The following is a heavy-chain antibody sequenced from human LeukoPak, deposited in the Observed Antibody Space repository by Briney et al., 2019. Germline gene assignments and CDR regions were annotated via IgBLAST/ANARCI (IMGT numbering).Heavy chain of an antibody. J-gene: IGHJ4*02. V-gene: IGHV3-30*03. Sequence: GASLRLSCAASGFTFSSYGMYWVRQAPGKGLEWVAVISYDGSNKYYADSVKGRFTISRDNSKNTLYLQMNSLRAEDTAVYYCARALPAYCGGDCDTGWFDYWGQGTLVTVSS. D-gene: IGHD2-21*02. CDR1: GFTFSSYG. CDR3: ARALPAYCGGDCDTGWFDY. CDR2: ISYDGSNK.